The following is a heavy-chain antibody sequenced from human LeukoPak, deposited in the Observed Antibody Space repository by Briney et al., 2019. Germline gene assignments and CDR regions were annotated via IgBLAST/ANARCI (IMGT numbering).Heavy chain of an antibody. Sequence: GSLRLSCAASGFTVSSNYMSWVRQAPGKGLEWVSVIYSDGRIHSADSVKGRFTISRDDSKNTLSLQMNSLRAEDTAVYYCARESGYSYGLAGFFDYWGQGTLVTVSS. CDR3: ARESGYSYGLAGFFDY. CDR1: GFTVSSNY. V-gene: IGHV3-53*01. CDR2: IYSDGRI. D-gene: IGHD5-18*01. J-gene: IGHJ4*02.